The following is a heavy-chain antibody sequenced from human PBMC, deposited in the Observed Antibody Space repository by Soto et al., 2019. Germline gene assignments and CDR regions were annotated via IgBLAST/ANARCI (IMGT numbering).Heavy chain of an antibody. CDR3: ARVNLLHCYGSGSYDY. D-gene: IGHD3-10*01. Sequence: EVRLVESGGGLVKPGGSLRLSCEASGFTFSTYGMTWVRQAPGTGLEWVSSISSSSIYIYYADSVKGRFTISRDNAKNSLYLQMSSLRAEDTAIYSCARVNLLHCYGSGSYDYWGQGTLVTVSS. CDR2: ISSSSIYI. CDR1: GFTFSTYG. V-gene: IGHV3-21*02. J-gene: IGHJ4*02.